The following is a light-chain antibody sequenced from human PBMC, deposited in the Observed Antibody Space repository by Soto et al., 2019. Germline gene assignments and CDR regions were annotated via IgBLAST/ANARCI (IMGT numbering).Light chain of an antibody. V-gene: IGKV1-33*01. CDR2: DAS. CDR1: QDISNY. Sequence: DIQMTQSPSSLSASVGDRVTITCQASQDISNYLNWYQQKPGKAPKLLIYDASNLETGVPSRFSGSGSGTDFTFTISSLQSEDFAVYYCQQYHNWPITFGQGTRLENK. J-gene: IGKJ5*01. CDR3: QQYHNWPIT.